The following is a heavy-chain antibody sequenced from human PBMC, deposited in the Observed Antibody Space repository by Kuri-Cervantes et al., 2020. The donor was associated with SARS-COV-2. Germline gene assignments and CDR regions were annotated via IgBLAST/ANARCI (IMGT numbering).Heavy chain of an antibody. CDR2: ITGSGSAM. V-gene: IGHV3-11*04. J-gene: IGHJ6*03. Sequence: GGSLRLSCAASGFTFTDYYMSWIRLTPGKGLEWVSYITGSGSAMYYAESVKGRFTISRDNAKNSLYLQMNSLRAEDTAVYYCARDVAAGRAYYYYMDVWGKGTTVTVSS. D-gene: IGHD6-13*01. CDR1: GFTFTDYY. CDR3: ARDVAAGRAYYYYMDV.